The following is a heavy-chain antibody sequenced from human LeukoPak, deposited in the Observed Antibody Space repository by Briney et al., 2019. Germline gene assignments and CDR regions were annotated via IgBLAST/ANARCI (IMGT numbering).Heavy chain of an antibody. J-gene: IGHJ4*02. D-gene: IGHD6-25*01. CDR3: VRDPSAGSES. Sequence: TGGSLRLSCAASGFTFSSHWMSWVRQAPGKGLEWVANIKRDGSEKNYVDSVKGRFTISRDNAKGSLYLQMNSLRVEDTAVYYCVRDPSAGSESWGQGTLVTVSS. V-gene: IGHV3-7*01. CDR2: IKRDGSEK. CDR1: GFTFSSHW.